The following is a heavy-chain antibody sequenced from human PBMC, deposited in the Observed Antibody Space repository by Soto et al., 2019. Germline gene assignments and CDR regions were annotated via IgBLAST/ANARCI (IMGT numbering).Heavy chain of an antibody. Sequence: EVQLLESGGGLVQPGGSLRLSCAASGFTFISYTMSWVRQAPGKGLEWVSALSGSGDNTYYSDSVKGRFTISRDNSKSTLYLQMNSLRAEDTAVYYCAKRGYCSGGTCAFDYWGQGTLVAVSS. CDR1: GFTFISYT. V-gene: IGHV3-23*01. J-gene: IGHJ4*02. CDR3: AKRGYCSGGTCAFDY. D-gene: IGHD2-15*01. CDR2: LSGSGDNT.